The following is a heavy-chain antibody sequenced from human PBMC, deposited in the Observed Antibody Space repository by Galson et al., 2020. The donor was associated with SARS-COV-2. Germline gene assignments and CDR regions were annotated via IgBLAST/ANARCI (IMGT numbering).Heavy chain of an antibody. CDR3: VRAMEV. CDR1: GFIFSGNW. V-gene: IGHV3-7*01. Sequence: TGGPLRLSCAASGFIFSGNWMHWVRQAPGKGLEWVANIKQDGSEKYYVEYVKGRFTISRDNAKKLLYLQMSSLRAEDTAVYYCVRAMEVWGQGTTVTVSS. CDR2: IKQDGSEK. J-gene: IGHJ6*02.